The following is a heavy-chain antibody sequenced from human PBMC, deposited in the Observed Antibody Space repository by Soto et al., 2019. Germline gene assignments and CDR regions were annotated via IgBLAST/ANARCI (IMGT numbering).Heavy chain of an antibody. D-gene: IGHD6-13*01. CDR1: GFTFSSYS. CDR3: ASSRNWAAAGNYYYYYGMDV. J-gene: IGHJ6*02. V-gene: IGHV3-21*01. CDR2: ISSSSSYI. Sequence: GGSLRLSCAASGFTFSSYSMNWVRQAPGKGLEWVSSISSSSSYIYYADSVKGRFTISRDNAKNSLYLQMNSLRAEDTAVYYCASSRNWAAAGNYYYYYGMDVWGQGTTVTVSS.